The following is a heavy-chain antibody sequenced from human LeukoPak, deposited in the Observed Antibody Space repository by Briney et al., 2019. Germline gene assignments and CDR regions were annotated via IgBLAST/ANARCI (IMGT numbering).Heavy chain of an antibody. CDR2: IRSDGRNK. J-gene: IGHJ4*02. D-gene: IGHD4-23*01. CDR3: AKDSDGGGDY. CDR1: GFSFSSCG. Sequence: GGSLRLSCAASGFSFSSCGMHWVRQAPGKGLEWVAFIRSDGRNKYYADSVKGRFTISRDNSKNMLYLQMNSLRDEDTTVYYCAKDSDGGGDYWGQGTLVTVSS. V-gene: IGHV3-30*02.